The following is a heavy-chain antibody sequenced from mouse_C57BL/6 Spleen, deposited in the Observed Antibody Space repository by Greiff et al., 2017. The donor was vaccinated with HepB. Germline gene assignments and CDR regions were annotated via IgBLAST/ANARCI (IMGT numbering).Heavy chain of an antibody. D-gene: IGHD1-1*01. CDR1: GFTFTDYY. CDR3: ARSYYYGSTDFDY. V-gene: IGHV7-3*01. CDR2: IRNKANGYTT. J-gene: IGHJ2*01. Sequence: EVKLVESGGGLVQPGGSLSLSCAASGFTFTDYYMSWVRQPPGKALEWLGFIRNKANGYTTEYSASVKGRFTISRDNSQSILYLQMNALRAEDSATYYCARSYYYGSTDFDYWGQGTTLTVSS.